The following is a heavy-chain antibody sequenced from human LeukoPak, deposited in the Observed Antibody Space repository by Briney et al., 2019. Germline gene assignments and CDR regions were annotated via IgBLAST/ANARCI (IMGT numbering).Heavy chain of an antibody. CDR2: ISYDGSNK. CDR1: GFTFSSYA. D-gene: IGHD3-10*01. CDR3: AKDLYSGSGSSYHAGPFDY. V-gene: IGHV3-30*04. J-gene: IGHJ4*02. Sequence: GGSLRLSCAASGFTFSSYAMHWVRQAPGKGLEWVAVISYDGSNKYYADSVKGRFTISRDNSKNTLYLQMNSLRAEDTAVYYCAKDLYSGSGSSYHAGPFDYWGQGTLVTVSS.